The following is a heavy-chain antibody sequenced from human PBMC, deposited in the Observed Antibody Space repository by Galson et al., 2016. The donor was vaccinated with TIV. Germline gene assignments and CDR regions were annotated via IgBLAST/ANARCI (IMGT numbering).Heavy chain of an antibody. V-gene: IGHV5-10-1*01. Sequence: QSGAEVKKPGESLRISCKASGYNFTNYRIIWVRQMPGRGLEWVGRIDPEDSSTEYTSSFQGHVIISADKSIGTSYLQWSSLQASDTAVYYCARPHYGDGDYWGLGTLVTVSS. CDR3: ARPHYGDGDY. J-gene: IGHJ4*02. CDR2: IDPEDSST. CDR1: GYNFTNYR. D-gene: IGHD4-17*01.